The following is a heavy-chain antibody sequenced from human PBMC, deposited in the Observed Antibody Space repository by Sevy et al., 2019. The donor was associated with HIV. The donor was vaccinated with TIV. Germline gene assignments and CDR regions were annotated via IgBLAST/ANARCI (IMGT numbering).Heavy chain of an antibody. CDR2: TSAYNGNT. J-gene: IGHJ4*02. D-gene: IGHD3-10*01. CDR1: GYTFTSYG. CDR3: ARDIEAKLWFGDSSAVY. Sequence: ASVKVSCKASGYTFTSYGISWVRQAPGQGLEWMGWTSAYNGNTNYAQNLQGRVTMTTDTSTSTAYMELRSLRSDDTAVYYCARDIEAKLWFGDSSAVYWGQGTLVTVSS. V-gene: IGHV1-18*01.